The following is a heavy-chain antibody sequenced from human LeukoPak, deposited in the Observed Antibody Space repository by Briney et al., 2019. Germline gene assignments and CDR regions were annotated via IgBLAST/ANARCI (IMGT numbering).Heavy chain of an antibody. CDR1: GFTFSSYA. CDR3: ARGPHAGYYDSSVYYPPFDY. Sequence: GGSLRLSCAASGFTFSSYAMHWVRQAPGKGLEYVSAISSNGGSTYSANSVKGRFTISRDNSKNTLYLQMGSLRAEDMAVYYCARGPHAGYYDSSVYYPPFDYWGQGTLVTVSS. CDR2: ISSNGGST. J-gene: IGHJ4*02. D-gene: IGHD3-22*01. V-gene: IGHV3-64*01.